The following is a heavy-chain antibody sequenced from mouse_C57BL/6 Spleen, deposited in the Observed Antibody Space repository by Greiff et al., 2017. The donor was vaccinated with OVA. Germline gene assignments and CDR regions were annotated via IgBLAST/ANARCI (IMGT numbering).Heavy chain of an antibody. CDR2: INPNYGTT. V-gene: IGHV1-39*01. CDR1: GYSFTDYN. D-gene: IGHD2-3*01. CDR3: ARNCDCYYFAY. J-gene: IGHJ3*01. Sequence: VQPQQFGPELVKPGASVKTPCKAPGYSFTDYNLNWVKQSNGKSLEWIGVINPNYGTTSYIQKFTGKATLTRDQSSSTAYMQLNSLTSEDSAVYYCARNCDCYYFAYWGQGTLVTVSA.